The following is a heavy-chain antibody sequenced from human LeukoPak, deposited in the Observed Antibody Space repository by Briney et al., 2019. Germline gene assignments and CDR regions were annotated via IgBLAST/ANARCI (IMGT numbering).Heavy chain of an antibody. CDR3: ATLRGVTVTTTRHYMDV. V-gene: IGHV3-30*02. CDR1: GFTFSSYG. Sequence: QPGRSLRLSCAASGFTFSSYGMHWVRQAPGKGLEWVAFIRYDGSNKYYADSVKGRFTISRDNSKNTLYLQMNSLRAEDTAVYYCATLRGVTVTTTRHYMDVWGKGTTVTVSS. J-gene: IGHJ6*03. D-gene: IGHD4-11*01. CDR2: IRYDGSNK.